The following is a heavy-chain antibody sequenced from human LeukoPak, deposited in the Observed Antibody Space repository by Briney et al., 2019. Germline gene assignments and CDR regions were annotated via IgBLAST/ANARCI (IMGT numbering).Heavy chain of an antibody. V-gene: IGHV1-18*01. D-gene: IGHD3-22*01. Sequence: ASVKVSCKASGYTFASYGISRVRQAPGQGLEWMGWISAYNGNTNYAQKLQGRVTMTTDTSTSTAYMELRSLRSDDTAVYYCARDRDSSGHWAFDIWGQGTMVTVSS. CDR2: ISAYNGNT. CDR3: ARDRDSSGHWAFDI. CDR1: GYTFASYG. J-gene: IGHJ3*02.